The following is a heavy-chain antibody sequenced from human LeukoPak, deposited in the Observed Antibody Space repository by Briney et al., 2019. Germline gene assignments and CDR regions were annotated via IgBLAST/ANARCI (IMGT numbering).Heavy chain of an antibody. D-gene: IGHD2-2*01. J-gene: IGHJ4*02. CDR3: ARRGYCATTTCYRLSDY. CDR2: IYPGDSDT. Sequence: PGESLKISCKGSGYNFTNYWIGWVRQMPGKGLEWMGIIYPGDSDTRYSPSFQGQVTISADKSITTAYLQWSSLKASDTAMYYCARRGYCATTTCYRLSDYWGQGTLVTVSS. CDR1: GYNFTNYW. V-gene: IGHV5-51*01.